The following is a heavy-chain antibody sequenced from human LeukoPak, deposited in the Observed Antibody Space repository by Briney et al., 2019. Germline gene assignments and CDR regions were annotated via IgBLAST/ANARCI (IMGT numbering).Heavy chain of an antibody. J-gene: IGHJ6*03. V-gene: IGHV3-30*03. D-gene: IGHD2-2*01. CDR2: ISYDGSNK. CDR1: GFTFSSHG. Sequence: GGTLRLSCAASGFTFSSHGMNWVRQAPGKGLEWVAVISYDGSNKYYADSVKGRFTISRDNSKNTLYLQMNSLRAEDTAVYYSAAISHYYYYMDVWGKGTTVTVSS. CDR3: AAISHYYYYMDV.